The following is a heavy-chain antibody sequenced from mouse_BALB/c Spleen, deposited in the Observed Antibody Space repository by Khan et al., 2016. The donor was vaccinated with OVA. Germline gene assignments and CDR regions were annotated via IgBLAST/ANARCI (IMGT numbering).Heavy chain of an antibody. CDR1: GYIFTSYW. Sequence: VQLQQSGAELVRPGTSVKLSCKTSGYIFTSYWIHWVKQRSGQGLEWIARIYPGTDNTYYREKFKDKATLTADKSSSTAYLQLSSLKSEDSAVFFCAREEALYYFDYWGQGTTLTVSS. V-gene: IGHV1-76*01. D-gene: IGHD3-2*02. CDR2: IYPGTDNT. J-gene: IGHJ2*01. CDR3: AREEALYYFDY.